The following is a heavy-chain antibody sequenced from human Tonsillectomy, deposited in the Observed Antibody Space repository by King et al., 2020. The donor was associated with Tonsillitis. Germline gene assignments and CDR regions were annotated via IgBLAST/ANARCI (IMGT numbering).Heavy chain of an antibody. V-gene: IGHV3-30*02. CDR3: AKGLDYSVCDYSYSYYYFSGLEI. D-gene: IGHD4-11*01. Sequence: VQLVESGGGVVQPGGSLSLSCAASGFTFSTYGMHWVRQAPGKGLEWVAFIRYDGSNKYYADSVKGRFTISRDNSKNTLSLQMNTLRAEDTAVYYCAKGLDYSVCDYSYSYYYFSGLEIWGQGTTVTVSS. CDR2: IRYDGSNK. CDR1: GFTFSTYG. J-gene: IGHJ6*02.